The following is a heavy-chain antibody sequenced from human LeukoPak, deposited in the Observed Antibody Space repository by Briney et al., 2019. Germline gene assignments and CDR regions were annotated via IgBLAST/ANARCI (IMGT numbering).Heavy chain of an antibody. CDR3: ARSGDHGESFDS. V-gene: IGHV1-2*02. Sequence: ASVKVSCKASGYTFTGYYMHWVRQAPGQGLEWMGWINPNSGGTNYAQKFQGRVTMTRDTSISTAYMELSRLRSDDTALYYCARSGDHGESFDSWGQGTLVTVSS. CDR1: GYTFTGYY. CDR2: INPNSGGT. J-gene: IGHJ4*02. D-gene: IGHD4-17*01.